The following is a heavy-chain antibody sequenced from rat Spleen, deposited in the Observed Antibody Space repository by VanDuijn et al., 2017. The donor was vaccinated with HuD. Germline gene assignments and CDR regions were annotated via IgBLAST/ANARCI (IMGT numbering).Heavy chain of an antibody. J-gene: IGHJ2*01. D-gene: IGHD1-6*01. CDR3: ARQEYTTNYFYYFDY. V-gene: IGHV5S13*01. CDR1: GFSFSNFP. CDR2: ISTGGVGT. Sequence: EVQLVESGGGLVHPGRSMKLSCAASGFSFSNFPMAWVRQAPTKGLDWVATISTGGVGTYYRDSVKGRFTISRDNAKNTQYLQMDSLRSEDTATYYCARQEYTTNYFYYFDYWGQGVMVTVSS.